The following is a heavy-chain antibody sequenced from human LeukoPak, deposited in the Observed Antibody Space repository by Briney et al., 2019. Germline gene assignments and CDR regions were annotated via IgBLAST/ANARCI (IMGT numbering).Heavy chain of an antibody. D-gene: IGHD2-2*01. J-gene: IGHJ6*02. CDR3: ARAWYQLPSYYYYGMDV. V-gene: IGHV4-34*01. CDR1: GGSFSGYY. Sequence: SETLSLTCAVYGGSFSGYYWSWIRQPPGKGLEWIGEINHSGSTNYNPSLKSRVTTSVDTSKNQFSLKLSSVTAADTAVYYCARAWYQLPSYYYYGMDVWGQGTTVTVSS. CDR2: INHSGST.